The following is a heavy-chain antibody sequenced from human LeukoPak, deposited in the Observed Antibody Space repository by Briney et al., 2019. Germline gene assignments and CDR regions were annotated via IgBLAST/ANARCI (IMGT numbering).Heavy chain of an antibody. CDR3: ARDLRSYGFREDDAFDI. CDR2: ISSSSSYI. D-gene: IGHD5-18*01. Sequence: GGSLRLSCAASGFTFSSYSMNWVSQAPGKGLEWVSSISSSSSYIYYADSVKGRFTISRDNAKNSLYLQMNSLRAEDTAVYYCARDLRSYGFREDDAFDIWGQGTMVTVSS. V-gene: IGHV3-21*01. J-gene: IGHJ3*02. CDR1: GFTFSSYS.